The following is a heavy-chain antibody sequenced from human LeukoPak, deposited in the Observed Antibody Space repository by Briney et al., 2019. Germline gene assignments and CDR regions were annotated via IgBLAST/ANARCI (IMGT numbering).Heavy chain of an antibody. CDR3: ARSNQIGTTDY. Sequence: GGALRLSCTASEFIFNTYWMSWVRQAPGKGLEWVAIINRDGGETYYVDSVRGRFTISRDNARNSLYLQMSSLRVDDTAIYYCARSNQIGTTDYWGQGTLVTVSS. CDR2: INRDGGET. D-gene: IGHD1-1*01. CDR1: EFIFNTYW. J-gene: IGHJ4*02. V-gene: IGHV3-7*03.